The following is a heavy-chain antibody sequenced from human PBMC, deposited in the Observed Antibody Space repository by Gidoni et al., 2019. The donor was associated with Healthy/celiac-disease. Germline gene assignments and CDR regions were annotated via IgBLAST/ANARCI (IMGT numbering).Heavy chain of an antibody. CDR2: FGTA. CDR3: ARPYDYVWGSYRYLAFDI. J-gene: IGHJ3*02. D-gene: IGHD3-16*02. Sequence: FGTANYAQKFQGRVTITADESTSTAYMELSSLRSEDTAVYYCARPYDYVWGSYRYLAFDIWGQGTMVTVSS. V-gene: IGHV1-69*01.